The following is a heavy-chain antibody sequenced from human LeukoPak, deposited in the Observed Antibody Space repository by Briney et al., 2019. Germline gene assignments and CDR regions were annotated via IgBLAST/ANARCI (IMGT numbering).Heavy chain of an antibody. V-gene: IGHV3-30*03. Sequence: GGSLRLSCAASGFTFRNYGMHWVRQAPGKGLEWLAVISYDGSDKYYVDSVKGRFSISRDNSKNTLYLQMNSLRVDDAAVYYCARGSGFFLDFDYWGQGTLVTVSS. J-gene: IGHJ4*02. D-gene: IGHD3-22*01. CDR1: GFTFRNYG. CDR2: ISYDGSDK. CDR3: ARGSGFFLDFDY.